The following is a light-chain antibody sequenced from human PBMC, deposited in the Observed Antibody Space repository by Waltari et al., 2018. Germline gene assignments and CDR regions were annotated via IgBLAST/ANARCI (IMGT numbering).Light chain of an antibody. J-gene: IGKJ1*01. CDR2: GAS. Sequence: EIVLTQSPGTLSLSPGERATLSCWARQRVGGTLAWYQQKPGQAPRLLIYGASSTATGIPDRFSGSGSGTVFSLSISRLEPEDFAVYYCQHYVRLPVTFGQWTKVEIK. CDR1: QRVGGT. V-gene: IGKV3-20*01. CDR3: QHYVRLPVT.